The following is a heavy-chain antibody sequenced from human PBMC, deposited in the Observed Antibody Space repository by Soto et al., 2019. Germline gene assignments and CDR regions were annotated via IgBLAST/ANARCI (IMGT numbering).Heavy chain of an antibody. Sequence: QVQLVESGGGVVQPGKSLRLSCAASGFTFSNYPMNWVRQAPGKGLEWVSVISYDGTRKYYADSVRGRFTISRDNSKNTLYLLMNSLRPQDTAVYYCARESGLGVAAAGSFDSWGQGARVTVSS. CDR3: ARESGLGVAAAGSFDS. V-gene: IGHV3-30*04. CDR2: ISYDGTRK. J-gene: IGHJ4*02. D-gene: IGHD6-13*01. CDR1: GFTFSNYP.